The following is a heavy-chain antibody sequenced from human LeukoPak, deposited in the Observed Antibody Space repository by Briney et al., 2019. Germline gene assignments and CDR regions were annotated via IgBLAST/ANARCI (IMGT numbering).Heavy chain of an antibody. J-gene: IGHJ4*02. CDR3: ATQGELLSPIDY. Sequence: SETLSLTCTVSGGSISSSSYYWGWIRQPPGKGLEWIGSIYYSGSTFYNPSLKSRVTISVDTSKNQFSLKLSSVTAADTAVYYCATQGELLSPIDYWGQGTLVTVSS. CDR1: GGSISSSSYY. CDR2: IYYSGST. V-gene: IGHV4-39*01. D-gene: IGHD1-26*01.